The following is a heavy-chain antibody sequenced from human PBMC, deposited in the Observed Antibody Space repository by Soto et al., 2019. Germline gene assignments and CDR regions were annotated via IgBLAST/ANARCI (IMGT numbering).Heavy chain of an antibody. CDR2: INAGNGNT. CDR3: ASEYSSSCLDP. J-gene: IGHJ5*02. CDR1: GYTFTGHY. D-gene: IGHD6-13*01. Sequence: ASVKVSCKASGYTFTGHYMHWVRQAPGQRLEWMGWINAGNGNTKYSQKFQGRVTITRDTSASTAYMEPSSLRSEDTAVYYCASEYSSSCLDPWGQGTLVTVSS. V-gene: IGHV1-3*01.